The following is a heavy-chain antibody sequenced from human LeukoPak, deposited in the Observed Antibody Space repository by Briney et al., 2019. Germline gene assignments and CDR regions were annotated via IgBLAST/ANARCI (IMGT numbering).Heavy chain of an antibody. J-gene: IGHJ3*02. V-gene: IGHV3-11*04. CDR2: ISSSGSTI. CDR3: ARGGELGAFDI. D-gene: IGHD2-21*01. CDR1: GGSISTSSYY. Sequence: LSLTCTVSGGSISTSSYYWGWVRQPPGKGLEWVSYISSSGSTIYYADSVKGRFTISRDNTKNSLYLQMNSLRAEDTAVYYCARGGELGAFDIWGQGTMVTVSS.